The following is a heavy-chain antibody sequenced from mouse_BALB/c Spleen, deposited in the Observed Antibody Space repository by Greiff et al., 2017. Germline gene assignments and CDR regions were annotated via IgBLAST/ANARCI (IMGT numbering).Heavy chain of an antibody. CDR3: ARGELRLWFAY. CDR1: GYTFTSYW. V-gene: IGHV1-87*01. CDR2: IYPGDGDT. Sequence: VQLQESGAELARPGASVKLSCKASGYTFTSYWMQWVKQRPGQGLEWIGAIYPGDGDTRYTQKFKGKATLTADKSSSTAYMQLSSLASEDSAVYYCARGELRLWFAYWGQGTLVTVSA. J-gene: IGHJ3*01. D-gene: IGHD1-2*01.